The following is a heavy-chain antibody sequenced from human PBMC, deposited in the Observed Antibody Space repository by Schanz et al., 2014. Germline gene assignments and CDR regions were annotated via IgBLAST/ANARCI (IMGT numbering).Heavy chain of an antibody. V-gene: IGHV3-9*01. CDR1: GFPFNEYG. Sequence: EVQLVESGGGLVQPGRSLRLSCAASGFPFNEYGMLWVRQAPGKGLEWVSSISWNSGSIDYADSVKGRFTISRDNAKNLLYLQMNGLRAEDTGVYYCARGREVVAKIFDVWGQGTMXTVSS. D-gene: IGHD3-22*01. CDR2: ISWNSGSI. CDR3: ARGREVVAKIFDV. J-gene: IGHJ3*01.